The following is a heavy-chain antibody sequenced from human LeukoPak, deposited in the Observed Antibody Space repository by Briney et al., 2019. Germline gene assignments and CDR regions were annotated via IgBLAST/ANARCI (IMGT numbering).Heavy chain of an antibody. CDR2: IYYSGST. J-gene: IGHJ2*01. CDR1: GGSISSGDYY. V-gene: IGHV4-30-4*08. Sequence: TLSLTCTVSGGSISSGDYYWSWIRQPPGKGLEWIGYIYYSGSTYYNPSLKSRVTISVDTSKNQFSLKLSSVTAADTAVYYGARRLFHWYFDLWGRGTLVTVSS. CDR3: ARRLFHWYFDL.